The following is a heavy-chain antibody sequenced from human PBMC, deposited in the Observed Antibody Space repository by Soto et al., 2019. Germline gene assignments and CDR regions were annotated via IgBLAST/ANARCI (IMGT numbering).Heavy chain of an antibody. CDR1: GGSSSSYY. CDR2: IYYRGST. J-gene: IGHJ4*02. Sequence: SKTLSLTCTVSGGSSSSYYWSWIRQPPGQGLEWIGYIYYRGSTNYNPSLKSLVTISVDTSKNQFSLKLSSVTAADTAVYYCPRLIVTKAARQQLVLGCFDYWGQGTLVTVPS. CDR3: PRLIVTKAARQQLVLGCFDY. V-gene: IGHV4-59*01. D-gene: IGHD6-13*01.